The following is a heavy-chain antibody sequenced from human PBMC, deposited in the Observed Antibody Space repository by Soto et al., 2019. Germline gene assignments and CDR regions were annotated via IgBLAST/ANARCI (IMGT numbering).Heavy chain of an antibody. CDR1: GFIFGDYW. CDR3: ARGNATSPFRHFGL. Sequence: EVQLVESGGGLVQPGGSLRLSCVASGFIFGDYWMNWVRQAPGKGLEWVANIKQDESEEKYVDSVKGRFTISRDNAKNSLFLQMNSLRADDTAVYYCARGNATSPFRHFGLWGRGTLVTVSS. D-gene: IGHD2-2*01. CDR2: IKQDESEE. J-gene: IGHJ2*01. V-gene: IGHV3-7*05.